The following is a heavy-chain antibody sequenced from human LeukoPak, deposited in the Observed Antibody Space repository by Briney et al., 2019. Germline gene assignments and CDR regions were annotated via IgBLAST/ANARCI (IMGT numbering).Heavy chain of an antibody. CDR2: ISSSATTI. D-gene: IGHD2-8*02. CDR1: GFTYSSYE. J-gene: IGHJ4*02. CDR3: ARDRGLVLVTGTFDY. Sequence: PGGSLRLSCAASGFTYSSYEMNWVRQAPRKGLEWVSYISSSATTIYYADSVKGRFTISRDNAKNSLYLQMNSLRAEDTAVYYCARDRGLVLVTGTFDYWGQGTLVTVSS. V-gene: IGHV3-48*03.